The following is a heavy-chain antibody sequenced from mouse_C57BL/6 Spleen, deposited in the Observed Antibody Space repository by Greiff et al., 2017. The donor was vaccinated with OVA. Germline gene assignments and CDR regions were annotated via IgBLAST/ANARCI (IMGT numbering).Heavy chain of an antibody. J-gene: IGHJ2*01. CDR3: ARKAYDGYFYFDD. CDR1: GYTFTSYW. CDR2: IYPSDSET. Sequence: QVQLQQPGAELVRPGSSVKLSCKASGYTFTSYWMDWVKQRPGQGLEWIGNIYPSDSETHYNQKFKDKATLTVDKSSSTAYMQLSSLTSEDSAVYYCARKAYDGYFYFDDWGKGTTLTVSS. V-gene: IGHV1-61*01. D-gene: IGHD2-3*01.